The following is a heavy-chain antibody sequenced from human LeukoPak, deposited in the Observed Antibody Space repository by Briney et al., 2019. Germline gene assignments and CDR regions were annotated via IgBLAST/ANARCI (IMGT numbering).Heavy chain of an antibody. CDR2: IYYSGTT. V-gene: IGHV4-39*01. CDR1: GGSISSSSYY. D-gene: IGHD3-3*01. J-gene: IGHJ2*01. CDR3: ARHVLSGYLNYWYFDL. Sequence: PSETLSLTCTVSGGSISSSSYYWGWIRQPPGKGLEWIGSIYYSGTTYYNPSLKSRVTLSVDTSKSQFSLKLSTVTAADAAVYYCARHVLSGYLNYWYFDLWGRGTLATVSS.